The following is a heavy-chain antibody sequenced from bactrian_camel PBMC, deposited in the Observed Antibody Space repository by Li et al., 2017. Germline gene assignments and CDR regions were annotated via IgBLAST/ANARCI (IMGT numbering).Heavy chain of an antibody. J-gene: IGHJ6*01. D-gene: IGHD1*01. CDR1: GYTHNSYC. CDR2: IRYGTLMA. Sequence: HVQLVESGGGSVQAGASLRLSCATSGYTHNSYCVGWFRQAPGKEREEVAAIRYGTLMAYYANSVKGRFIISRDNANKTVHLQMNSLKPEDTALYYCAASRAWRSCSVGQARSPESFGYRGQGTQVTVS. V-gene: IGHV3-3*01. CDR3: AASRAWRSCSVGQARSPESFGY.